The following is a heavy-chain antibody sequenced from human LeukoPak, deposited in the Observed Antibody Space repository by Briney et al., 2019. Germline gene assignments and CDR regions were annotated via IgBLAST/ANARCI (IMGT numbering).Heavy chain of an antibody. CDR1: GFTFSSYA. D-gene: IGHD2-2*02. J-gene: IGHJ6*03. Sequence: PGGSLRLSCAASGFTFSSYAMSWVRQAPGKGLEWVSAISGSGGSTYYADSVKGRFTISRDNSKNTLYLQMNSLRAEDTAVYYCAKLRSEYCSSTSCYTPYYYYMDVWGKGTTVTVSS. CDR2: ISGSGGST. V-gene: IGHV3-23*01. CDR3: AKLRSEYCSSTSCYTPYYYYMDV.